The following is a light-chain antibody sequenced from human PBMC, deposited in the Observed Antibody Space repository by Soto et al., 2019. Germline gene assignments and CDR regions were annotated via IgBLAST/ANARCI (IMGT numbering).Light chain of an antibody. CDR3: QQLNTYPRT. V-gene: IGKV1-9*01. CDR2: AAS. J-gene: IGKJ3*01. CDR1: QGISSY. Sequence: DIQMTQSPSSVSASVGDRVTITCRASQGISSYLAWYQQKPGKAPKLLIYAASTLHSGVPSRFSGSGSGTDFTLTISSLQPEDFATYYCQQLNTYPRTFGPGTKVDIK.